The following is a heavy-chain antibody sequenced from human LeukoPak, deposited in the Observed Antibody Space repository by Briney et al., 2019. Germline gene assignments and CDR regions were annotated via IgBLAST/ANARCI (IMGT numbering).Heavy chain of an antibody. D-gene: IGHD3-16*02. CDR3: VRGASLAYYMDV. V-gene: IGHV3-11*04. Sequence: GGSLRLSCAASGFTFSDYYMSWIRQAPGKGLEWVSYISSSGSTIYYADSVKGRFTISRDNAKNSLYLQMNSLGAEDSAVYYCVRGASLAYYMDVWGKGTTVTVSS. J-gene: IGHJ6*03. CDR2: ISSSGSTI. CDR1: GFTFSDYY.